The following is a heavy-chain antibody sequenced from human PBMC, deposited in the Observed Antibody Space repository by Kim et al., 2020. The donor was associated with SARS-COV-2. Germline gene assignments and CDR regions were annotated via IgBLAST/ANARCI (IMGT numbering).Heavy chain of an antibody. CDR2: K. D-gene: IGHD4-17*01. J-gene: IGHJ6*02. CDR3: ARWGGYGFGMDV. Sequence: KSYADSVKGRFTISRDKSKNTLYLQMNSLRAEDTAVYYCARWGGYGFGMDVWGQGTTVTVSS. V-gene: IGHV3-30*01.